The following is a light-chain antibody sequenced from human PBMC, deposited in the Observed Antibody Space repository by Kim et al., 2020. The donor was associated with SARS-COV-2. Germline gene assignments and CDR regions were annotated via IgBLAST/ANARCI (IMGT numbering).Light chain of an antibody. CDR3: GADHGSGSNFVWV. J-gene: IGLJ3*02. V-gene: IGLV9-49*01. CDR2: VGTGGIVG. CDR1: SGYSNYK. Sequence: CTLSSGYSNYKVDWYQQRPGKGRRFVMLVGTGGIVGSKGDGIPDRFSVLGSGLNRYLTIKNIQEEDESDYHCGADHGSGSNFVWVFGGGTQLTVL.